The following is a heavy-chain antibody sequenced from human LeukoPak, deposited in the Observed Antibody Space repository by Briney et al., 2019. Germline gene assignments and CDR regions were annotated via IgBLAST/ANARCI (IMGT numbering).Heavy chain of an antibody. Sequence: ASVKVSCKVSGYTLTELSMHWVRQAPGKGLEWMGGFDPEDGETIYAQKFQGRVTMTEDTSTDTAYMELSSLRSEDTAVYYCATRPIVVVPAAIGYWHFDLWGRGTLVTVSS. J-gene: IGHJ2*01. CDR2: FDPEDGET. V-gene: IGHV1-24*01. D-gene: IGHD2-2*01. CDR3: ATRPIVVVPAAIGYWHFDL. CDR1: GYTLTELS.